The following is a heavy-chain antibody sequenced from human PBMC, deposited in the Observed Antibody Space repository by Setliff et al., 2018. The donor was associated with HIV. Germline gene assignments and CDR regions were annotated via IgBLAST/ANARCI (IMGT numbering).Heavy chain of an antibody. CDR1: GGTLTNYV. J-gene: IGHJ3*02. CDR2: IIPMYNIP. CDR3: ARDQTGVAAAAFGGGSAWSDEGFDI. D-gene: IGHD6-13*01. V-gene: IGHV1-69*13. Sequence: SVKVSCKASGGTLTNYVITWVRQAPGQGLEWMGMIIPMYNIPTYAQKFQGRVTFTADESTSTAYMELSSLSSEDTAVYYCARDQTGVAAAAFGGGSAWSDEGFDIWGQGTMVTVSS.